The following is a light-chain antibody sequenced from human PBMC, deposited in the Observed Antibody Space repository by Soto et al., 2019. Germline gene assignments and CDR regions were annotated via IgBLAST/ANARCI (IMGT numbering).Light chain of an antibody. Sequence: QSALTQPPSASGSPGQSVTISCTGTSSDVGGYNFVSWYQQHPGKAPKLMIYEVTKRPSGVPDRFSGSKSGNTASLTVSGLQAEDEAVYYCTSYAGSNSFVVFGGGTKLTV. V-gene: IGLV2-8*01. CDR1: SSDVGGYNF. CDR3: TSYAGSNSFVV. J-gene: IGLJ2*01. CDR2: EVT.